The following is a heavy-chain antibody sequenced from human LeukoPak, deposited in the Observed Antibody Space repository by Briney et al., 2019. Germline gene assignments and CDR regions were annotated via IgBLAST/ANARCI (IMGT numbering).Heavy chain of an antibody. CDR2: IYRDGST. J-gene: IGHJ4*02. Sequence: GGSLRLSCAASGFTVSSNYMNWVRRAPGKGLEWVSVIYRDGSTYYADSVKGRFTISGDNSKNTLYLQMNSLRVEDTAIYYCAKDGRRSEPYWGQGTLVTVSS. D-gene: IGHD1-26*01. CDR3: AKDGRRSEPY. CDR1: GFTVSSNY. V-gene: IGHV3-53*01.